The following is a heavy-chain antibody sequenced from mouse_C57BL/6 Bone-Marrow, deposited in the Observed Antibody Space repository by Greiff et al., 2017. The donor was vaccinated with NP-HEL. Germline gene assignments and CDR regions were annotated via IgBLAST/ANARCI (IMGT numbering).Heavy chain of an antibody. CDR3: ARDYYGSLWYFDV. Sequence: VQLQQSGPELVKPGASVKLSCKASGYTFTSYDINWVKQRPGQGLEWIGWIYPRDGSTKYNEKFKGKATLTVDTSSSTAYMELHSLASEDSAVYFCARDYYGSLWYFDVWGTGTTVTVSS. CDR2: IYPRDGST. CDR1: GYTFTSYD. J-gene: IGHJ1*03. V-gene: IGHV1-85*01. D-gene: IGHD1-1*01.